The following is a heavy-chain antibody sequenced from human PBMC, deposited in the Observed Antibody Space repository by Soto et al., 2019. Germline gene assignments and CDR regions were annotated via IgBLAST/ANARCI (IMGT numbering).Heavy chain of an antibody. J-gene: IGHJ4*02. V-gene: IGHV4-39*01. Sequence: SETLSLTCTVSGGSISSSSYYWGWIRQPPGKGLEWIGSIYYSGSTYYNPSLKSRVTISVDTSKNQFSLKLSSVTAADTAVYYCARQGARLTVTIDYWGQGTLVTVSS. CDR3: ARQGARLTVTIDY. CDR2: IYYSGST. CDR1: GGSISSSSYY. D-gene: IGHD4-17*01.